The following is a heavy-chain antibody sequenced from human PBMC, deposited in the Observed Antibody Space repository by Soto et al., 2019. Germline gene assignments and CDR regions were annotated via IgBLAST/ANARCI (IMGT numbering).Heavy chain of an antibody. D-gene: IGHD3-16*01. CDR2: IYYTGST. Sequence: QLQLQESGPGLVKPSESLSLTCTVSSGSISSSYYYWGWIRQPPGKGLEWIGAIYYTGSTYYNPPLQSRVTLSVDTSKNQFSLKMSSVTAADTAVYFCARQAGAFGYYMDVWGKGATVTVSS. CDR1: SGSISSSYYY. J-gene: IGHJ6*03. V-gene: IGHV4-39*01. CDR3: ARQAGAFGYYMDV.